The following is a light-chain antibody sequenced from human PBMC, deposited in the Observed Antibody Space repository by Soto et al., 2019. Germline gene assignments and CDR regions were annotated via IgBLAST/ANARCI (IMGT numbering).Light chain of an antibody. J-gene: IGKJ1*01. CDR1: QSVLYSHNNKNY. CDR3: QQYDSTPPWT. CDR2: WAS. V-gene: IGKV4-1*01. Sequence: DIVMTQSPDSLAVSLGERATINCKSSQSVLYSHNNKNYLAWYQQKPGQPPKLLIYWASTRESGVPDRFSGNGSGTDFTLTISSLQAEDVAVYYCQQYDSTPPWTFGQGTKVEIK.